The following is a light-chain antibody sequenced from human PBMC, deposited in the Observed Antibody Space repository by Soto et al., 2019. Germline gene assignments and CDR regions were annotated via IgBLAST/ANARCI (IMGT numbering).Light chain of an antibody. V-gene: IGKV3D-15*01. CDR3: QQHNQWPIT. Sequence: EIVMTQSPATLSVSPGERATLSCRASQTVRNNYLAWYQQKPGQAPRLPIYYISTRATGIPARFSGSGSGTEFTLTINSLQSEDSAVYYCQQHNQWPITFGQGTHGRL. J-gene: IGKJ5*01. CDR2: YIS. CDR1: QTVRNN.